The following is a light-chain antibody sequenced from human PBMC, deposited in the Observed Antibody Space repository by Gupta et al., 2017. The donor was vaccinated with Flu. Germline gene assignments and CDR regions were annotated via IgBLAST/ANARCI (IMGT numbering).Light chain of an antibody. J-gene: IGKJ1*01. CDR2: KAS. V-gene: IGKV1-5*03. CDR3: QQYYSYAT. Sequence: VGDRVTITCRASQSINIWLAWYQQKPGKAPKLLIYKASTLESGVPSRFSGSGSGTEFTLTISGLQPDDFATYYCQQYYSYATFGQGTKVEI. CDR1: QSINIW.